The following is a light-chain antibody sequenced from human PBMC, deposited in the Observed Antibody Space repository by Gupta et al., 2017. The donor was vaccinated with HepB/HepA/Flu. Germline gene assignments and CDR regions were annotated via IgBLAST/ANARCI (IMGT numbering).Light chain of an antibody. V-gene: IGLV1-44*01. CDR3: AAWDDSLNVVV. CDR2: SNN. Sequence: QSVLAQPPSASGTPGQRVTISCSGSRSNIGSNLVNWYQQLPGTAPKLLIFSNNQRPSGIPDRFSGSKSGTSASLAISGLQSADEADYYCAAWDDSLNVVVFGGGTKLTVL. CDR1: RSNIGSNL. J-gene: IGLJ2*01.